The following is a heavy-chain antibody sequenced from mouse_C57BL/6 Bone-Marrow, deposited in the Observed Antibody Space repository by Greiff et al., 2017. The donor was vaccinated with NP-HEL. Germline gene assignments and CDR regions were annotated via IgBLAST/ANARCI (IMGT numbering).Heavy chain of an antibody. CDR3: ARLGRYYAMDY. J-gene: IGHJ4*01. V-gene: IGHV5-15*01. CDR1: GFTFSDYG. CDR2: ISNLAYSI. Sequence: EVHLVESGGGLVQPGGSLKLSCAASGFTFSDYGMAWVRQAPRKGPEWVAFISNLAYSIYYADTVTGRFTISRENAKNTLYLEMSSLRSEDTAMYYCARLGRYYAMDYWGQGTSVTVSS.